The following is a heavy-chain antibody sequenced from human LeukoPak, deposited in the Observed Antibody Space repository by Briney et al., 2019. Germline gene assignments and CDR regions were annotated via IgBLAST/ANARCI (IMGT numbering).Heavy chain of an antibody. CDR2: IIPILGIA. J-gene: IGHJ4*02. CDR1: GGTFSSYA. CDR3: AASVTPPADYPTTMVY. Sequence: SVKVSCKAPGGTFSSYAISWVRQAPGQGLEWMGRIIPILGIANYAQKFQGRVTITADKSTSTAYMELSSLRSEDTAVYYCAASVTPPADYPTTMVYWGQGTLVTVSS. D-gene: IGHD4/OR15-4a*01. V-gene: IGHV1-69*04.